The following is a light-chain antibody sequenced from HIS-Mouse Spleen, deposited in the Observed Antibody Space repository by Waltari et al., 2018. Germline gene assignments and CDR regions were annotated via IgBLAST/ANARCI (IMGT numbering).Light chain of an antibody. J-gene: IGLJ3*02. V-gene: IGLV2-23*01. CDR1: SSAVGSYNL. CDR2: EGS. CDR3: CSYAGSSTWV. Sequence: QSALTQPASVSGSPGQSITIPRTGTSSAVGSYNLVPWYQQHPGKAPKLMIYEGSKRPSGVSNRFSGSKSGNTASLTISGLQAEDEADYYCCSYAGSSTWVFGGGTKLTVL.